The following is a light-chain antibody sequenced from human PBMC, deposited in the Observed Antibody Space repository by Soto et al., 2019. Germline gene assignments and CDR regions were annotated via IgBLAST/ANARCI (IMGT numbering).Light chain of an antibody. J-gene: IGLJ2*01. CDR2: DVS. Sequence: QSVLTQPASVSGSPGQSITISCTGTSFKNVSWYQQHPGQAPKLLIYDVSYRPSGISHRFSGSESAYTASLTISGLQAEDEADYYCNSYTNRNSVVFGGGTKLTVL. CDR1: SFKN. V-gene: IGLV2-14*03. CDR3: NSYTNRNSVV.